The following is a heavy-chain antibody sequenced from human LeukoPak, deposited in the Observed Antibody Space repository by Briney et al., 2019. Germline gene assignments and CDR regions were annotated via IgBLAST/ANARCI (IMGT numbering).Heavy chain of an antibody. V-gene: IGHV4-59*01. CDR2: IYYSGST. J-gene: IGHJ1*01. CDR3: ARGGWYPESFQH. CDR1: GCSISSYY. D-gene: IGHD6-19*01. Sequence: SETLSLTCTVSGCSISSYYRNWIRQPPGKGLEWIGYIYYSGSTNTNPSLTSRVTISVDTSKNHFSLKLSSVTAADTAVYYCARGGWYPESFQHWGQGALVTVSS.